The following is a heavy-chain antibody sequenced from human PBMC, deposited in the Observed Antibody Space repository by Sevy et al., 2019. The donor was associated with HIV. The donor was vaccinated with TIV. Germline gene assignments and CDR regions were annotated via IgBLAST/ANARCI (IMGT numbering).Heavy chain of an antibody. CDR3: ARDVPYYDFWSGYYNYYYYGMDV. J-gene: IGHJ6*02. V-gene: IGHV3-21*01. Sequence: GGSLRLSCAASGFTFSSYSMNWVRQAPGKGLEWVSSISSSSSYIYYAHSVKGRFTISRDNAKNSLYLQMNSLRAEDTAVYYCARDVPYYDFWSGYYNYYYYGMDVWGQGTTVTVSS. CDR2: ISSSSSYI. CDR1: GFTFSSYS. D-gene: IGHD3-3*01.